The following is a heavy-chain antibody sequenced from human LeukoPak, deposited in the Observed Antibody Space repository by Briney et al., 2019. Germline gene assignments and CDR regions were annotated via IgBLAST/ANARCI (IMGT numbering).Heavy chain of an antibody. V-gene: IGHV5-51*01. CDR2: IYPGDSDT. Sequence: GESLKISCKGSGYSFTTYWIGWVRQMPGKGLEWMGIIYPGDSDTRYSPSFQGQVTVSADKSITTASLQWSSLKASDTAMYYCARRGAVAGDAFDIWGQGTMVTVSS. CDR3: ARRGAVAGDAFDI. CDR1: GYSFTTYW. D-gene: IGHD6-19*01. J-gene: IGHJ3*02.